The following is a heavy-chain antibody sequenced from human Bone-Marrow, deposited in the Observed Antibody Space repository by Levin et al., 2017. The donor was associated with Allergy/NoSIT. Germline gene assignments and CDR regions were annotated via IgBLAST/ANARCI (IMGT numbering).Heavy chain of an antibody. J-gene: IGHJ5*02. CDR1: GFISSRYE. V-gene: IGHV3-48*03. CDR2: INNSGVTI. D-gene: IGHD6-6*01. Sequence: LSLTCAASGFISSRYEMNWVRQAPGKGLEWISYINNSGVTIYYADSVKGRFTISRDNARNLLYLQMNSLRAEDTGVYYCVRESSEEWDNGARPGLTDLFDPWGQGTLVTVSS. CDR3: VRESSEEWDNGARPGLTDLFDP.